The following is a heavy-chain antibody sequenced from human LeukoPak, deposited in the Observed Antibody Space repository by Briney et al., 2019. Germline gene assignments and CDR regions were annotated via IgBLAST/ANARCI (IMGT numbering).Heavy chain of an antibody. J-gene: IGHJ3*02. CDR1: GGSISSYY. Sequence: SETLSLTCTVSGGSISSYYWSWIRQPPGKGLEWIGYIYDSGSTNYNPSLKSRVTISVDTSKNQFSLKLSSVTAADTAVYYCARAGSGYSFDIWGQGTMVTVSS. V-gene: IGHV4-59*01. D-gene: IGHD3-22*01. CDR2: IYDSGST. CDR3: ARAGSGYSFDI.